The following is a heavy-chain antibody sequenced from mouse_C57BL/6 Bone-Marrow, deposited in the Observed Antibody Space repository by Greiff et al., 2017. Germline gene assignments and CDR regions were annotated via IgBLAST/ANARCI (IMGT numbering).Heavy chain of an antibody. CDR3: ASGSNYFAWCAY. CDR2: IDPANGNT. Sequence: VQLQQSVAELVRPGASVKLSCTASGFNIKNTYMHWVKQRPEQGLEWIGRIDPANGNTKYAPKFQGKATLTADTSSNAAYLQLSSLTSEDTAIYCCASGSNYFAWCAYWGQGTLVTVSA. V-gene: IGHV14-3*01. CDR1: GFNIKNTY. J-gene: IGHJ3*01. D-gene: IGHD2-5*01.